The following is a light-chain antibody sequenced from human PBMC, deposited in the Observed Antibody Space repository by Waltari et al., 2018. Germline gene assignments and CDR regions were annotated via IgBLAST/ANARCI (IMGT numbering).Light chain of an antibody. V-gene: IGLV3-19*01. J-gene: IGLJ3*02. CDR1: NLRSYF. Sequence: SSELTQDPAVSVAFGQTVRITCQGDNLRSYFANWYQQKPGQAPVLVMYGKNNRPSGIPERFSGSTSGNTASLTVTAAQAEDEAVYYCNSRDRSGYHLMFGGGTRLTVL. CDR2: GKN. CDR3: NSRDRSGYHLM.